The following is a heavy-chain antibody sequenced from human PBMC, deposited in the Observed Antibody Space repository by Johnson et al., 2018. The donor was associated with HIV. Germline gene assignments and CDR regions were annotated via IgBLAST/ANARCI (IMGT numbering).Heavy chain of an antibody. J-gene: IGHJ3*02. D-gene: IGHD4-17*01. V-gene: IGHV3-30*04. CDR3: AREGTYEPLHRIYDYGDYPAFDI. Sequence: QVQLVESGGGLVQPGGSLRLSCAASGFTLSSYAMHWVRQAPGKGLEWVAVISYDGSNKYYADSVKGRFTISRDNSKNTLYLQMNSLRDEDTAVYYCAREGTYEPLHRIYDYGDYPAFDIWGQGTLVTVSS. CDR1: GFTLSSYA. CDR2: ISYDGSNK.